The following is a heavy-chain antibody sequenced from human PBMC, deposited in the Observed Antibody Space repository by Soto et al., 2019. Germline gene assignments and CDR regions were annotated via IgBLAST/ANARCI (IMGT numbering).Heavy chain of an antibody. CDR2: INPATGAA. CDR1: GYPVTAYY. V-gene: IGHV1-2*02. D-gene: IGHD3-3*01. CDR3: ARGGGVGVAGSAAFDM. Sequence: QLHLVQSGAVVKKPGASVTVSCSASGYPVTAYYMHWVRQAPGRGLEWMGGINPATGAAKYTQTFQGRVTMTRDTSTSTVLMELSGLTSADTAVFYCARGGGVGVAGSAAFDMWGQGTLVTVSS. J-gene: IGHJ3*02.